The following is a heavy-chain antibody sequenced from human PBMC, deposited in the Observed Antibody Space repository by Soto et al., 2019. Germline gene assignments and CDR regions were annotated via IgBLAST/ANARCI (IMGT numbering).Heavy chain of an antibody. Sequence: GGSLRLSCAASGFTFSSYSMNWVRQAPGKGLEWVSYISSSSSTIYYADSVKGRFTISRDKAKNSLYLQMNSLRAEDTAVYYCASIPIQPTYYDILTGYYPYWGQGTLVTVSS. CDR2: ISSSSSTI. CDR3: ASIPIQPTYYDILTGYYPY. V-gene: IGHV3-48*01. D-gene: IGHD3-9*01. J-gene: IGHJ4*02. CDR1: GFTFSSYS.